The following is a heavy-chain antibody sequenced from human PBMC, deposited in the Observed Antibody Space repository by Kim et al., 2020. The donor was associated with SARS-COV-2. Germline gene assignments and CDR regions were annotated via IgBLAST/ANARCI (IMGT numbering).Heavy chain of an antibody. V-gene: IGHV3-23*01. CDR3: AKGGTGYDYVWGSYRPDYYFDY. D-gene: IGHD3-16*02. Sequence: TISRDNSKNTLYLQMNSLRAEDTAVYYCAKGGTGYDYVWGSYRPDYYFDYWGQGTLVTVSS. J-gene: IGHJ4*02.